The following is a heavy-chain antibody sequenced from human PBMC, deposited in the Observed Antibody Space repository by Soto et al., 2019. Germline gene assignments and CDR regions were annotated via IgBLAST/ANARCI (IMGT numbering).Heavy chain of an antibody. CDR1: GFTFSNAW. CDR2: ISSSSSTI. V-gene: IGHV3-48*02. J-gene: IGHJ4*02. Sequence: GGSLRLSCAASGFTFSNAWINWVRQAPGKGLEWVSYISSSSSTIYYADSVKGRFTISRDNAKNSLYLQMNSLRDEDTAVYYCARDLASSFDYWGQGTLVTVSS. CDR3: ARDLASSFDY. D-gene: IGHD6-6*01.